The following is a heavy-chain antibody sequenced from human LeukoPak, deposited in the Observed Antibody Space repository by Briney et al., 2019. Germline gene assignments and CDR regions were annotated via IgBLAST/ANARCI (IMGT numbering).Heavy chain of an antibody. CDR3: AREYSSGWYGAWFDP. Sequence: GASVKVSCKASGGTFSSYAISWVRQAPGQGLEWMGGTIPIFGTANYAQKFQGRVTITTDESTSTAYMELSSLRSEDTAVYYCAREYSSGWYGAWFDPWGQGTLVTVSS. J-gene: IGHJ5*02. D-gene: IGHD6-19*01. CDR1: GGTFSSYA. V-gene: IGHV1-69*05. CDR2: TIPIFGTA.